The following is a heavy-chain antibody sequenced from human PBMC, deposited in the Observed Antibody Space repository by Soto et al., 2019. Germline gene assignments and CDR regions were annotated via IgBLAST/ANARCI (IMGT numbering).Heavy chain of an antibody. CDR3: ARARRGAPDYYTMDL. V-gene: IGHV3-23*01. CDR2: ISGSGGIT. Sequence: GGSLRLSCIASGFTFSSYAMTWVRQAPGKGLEWVSDISGSGGITYYADSVKGRFTISRDNSKNTLNLQMNSLRADDTAVYYCARARRGAPDYYTMDLWGQGTTVTVSS. CDR1: GFTFSSYA. D-gene: IGHD3-10*01. J-gene: IGHJ6*02.